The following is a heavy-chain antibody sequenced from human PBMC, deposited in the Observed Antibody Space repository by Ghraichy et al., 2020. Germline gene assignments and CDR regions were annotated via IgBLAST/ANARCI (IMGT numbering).Heavy chain of an antibody. CDR1: GFTFNNFA. Sequence: GSLRLSCVASGFTFNNFAMTWVRQAPGKGLEWVSLISGSGGSTYYADSVKGRFTPSRDNSKNTVYLQMNSLRGEDTAVYYCAKDTSAVAGTENDYWGQGTLVTVSS. J-gene: IGHJ4*02. CDR3: AKDTSAVAGTENDY. D-gene: IGHD6-13*01. CDR2: ISGSGGST. V-gene: IGHV3-23*01.